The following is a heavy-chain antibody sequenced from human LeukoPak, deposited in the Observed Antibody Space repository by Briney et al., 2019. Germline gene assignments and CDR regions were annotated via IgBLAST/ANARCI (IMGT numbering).Heavy chain of an antibody. Sequence: SETLSLTCAVYGGSFSGYYWSWIRQPPGKGLEWIGEINHSGSTNYNPSLKSRVTISVDTSKNQFSLTLSSVTAADTAVYYCARSGEGNDFDYWGQGTLVTVSS. CDR2: INHSGST. V-gene: IGHV4-34*01. D-gene: IGHD3-10*01. J-gene: IGHJ4*02. CDR1: GGSFSGYY. CDR3: ARSGEGNDFDY.